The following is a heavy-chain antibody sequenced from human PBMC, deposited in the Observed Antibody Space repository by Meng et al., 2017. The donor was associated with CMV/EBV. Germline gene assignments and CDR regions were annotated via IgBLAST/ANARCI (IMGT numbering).Heavy chain of an antibody. D-gene: IGHD2-2*01. J-gene: IGHJ4*02. CDR1: GGTFSSNA. CDR2: IIPIFGTA. CDR3: ARHYCSSDICYGYFDY. Sequence: SVKVSCKASGGTFSSNAISWVRQAPGQGLEWMGGIIPIFGTANYAQKFQGRVTMTTDTSTSTVYMELRSLRSDDTAVYYCARHYCSSDICYGYFDYWGQGTLVTVSS. V-gene: IGHV1-69*05.